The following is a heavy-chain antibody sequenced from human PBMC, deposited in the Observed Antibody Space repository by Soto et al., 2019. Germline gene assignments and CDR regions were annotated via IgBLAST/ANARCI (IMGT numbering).Heavy chain of an antibody. Sequence: SETLSLTCTVSGGSISSSSYYWGWIRQPPGKGLEWIGSIYYSGSTYYNPSLKSRVTISVDTSKNQFSLKLSSVTAADTAVYYCARPGYGDYGSFDYWGQGTLVTVSS. D-gene: IGHD4-17*01. CDR1: GGSISSSSYY. J-gene: IGHJ4*02. CDR2: IYYSGST. CDR3: ARPGYGDYGSFDY. V-gene: IGHV4-39*01.